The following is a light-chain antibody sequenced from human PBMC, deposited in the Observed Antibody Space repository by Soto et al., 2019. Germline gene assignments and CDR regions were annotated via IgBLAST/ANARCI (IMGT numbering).Light chain of an antibody. V-gene: IGLV2-18*02. Sequence: QSALTQPPSVSGSPGQSVTISCTGTSSDVGSYNRVSWYQQPPGTAPKLMIYEVSNRPSGVPDRFSGSKPGNTASLTISGLQAEDEADYYCSSYTSSSTLVVFGGGTKLTVL. CDR2: EVS. CDR3: SSYTSSSTLVV. J-gene: IGLJ2*01. CDR1: SSDVGSYNR.